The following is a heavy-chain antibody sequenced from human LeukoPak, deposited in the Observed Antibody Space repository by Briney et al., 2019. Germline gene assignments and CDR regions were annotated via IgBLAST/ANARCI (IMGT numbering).Heavy chain of an antibody. Sequence: GRSLRLSCAASGFTFDDYAIHWVRQAPGKGLEWVSGISWNNGKIVYADSVKGRFTISRDNAKNSVYLQMDSLRAEDTALYYCAKETHSTMVPGYAFDIWGQGTMVTVSS. D-gene: IGHD2-8*01. CDR2: ISWNNGKI. J-gene: IGHJ3*02. CDR3: AKETHSTMVPGYAFDI. CDR1: GFTFDDYA. V-gene: IGHV3-9*01.